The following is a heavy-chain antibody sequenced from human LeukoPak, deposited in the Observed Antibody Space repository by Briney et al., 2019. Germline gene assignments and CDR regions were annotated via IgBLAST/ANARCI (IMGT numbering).Heavy chain of an antibody. CDR2: IIPILGIA. Sequence: SVKVSCKASGGTFSSYAISWVRQAPGQGLEWMGRIIPILGIANYAQKFQGRVTITADKSTSTAYMELSSLRSGDTAVYYCARVSAHSGYTYWGQGTLVTVSS. CDR3: ARVSAHSGYTY. V-gene: IGHV1-69*04. CDR1: GGTFSSYA. J-gene: IGHJ4*02. D-gene: IGHD5-12*01.